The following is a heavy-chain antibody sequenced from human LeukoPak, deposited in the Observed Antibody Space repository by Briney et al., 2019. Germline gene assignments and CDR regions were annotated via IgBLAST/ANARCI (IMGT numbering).Heavy chain of an antibody. CDR3: ARHFSGSYFYYYYMDV. D-gene: IGHD3-10*01. J-gene: IGHJ6*03. V-gene: IGHV4-38-2*02. CDR1: GYSISSGYY. CDR2: IYHSGST. Sequence: SETLSLTCTVSGYSISSGYYWGWIRQPPGKGLEWIGSIYHSGSTYYNPSLKSRVTISVDTSKNQFSLKLSSVTAADTAVYYCARHFSGSYFYYYYMDVWGKGTTVTVSS.